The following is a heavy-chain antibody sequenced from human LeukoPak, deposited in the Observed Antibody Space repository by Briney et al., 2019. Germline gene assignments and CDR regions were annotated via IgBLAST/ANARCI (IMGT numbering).Heavy chain of an antibody. D-gene: IGHD3-3*01. Sequence: GGSLRLSCAASGFTFSRYSMNWVREAPGKGLEWVSFISSRSTYIYYADSVKGRFTISRDNARNSLYLQMNSLRAEDTAVYYCARTSARDYDFWSGYTNWLDPWGQGTLVTVSS. CDR2: ISSRSTYI. CDR1: GFTFSRYS. CDR3: ARTSARDYDFWSGYTNWLDP. J-gene: IGHJ5*02. V-gene: IGHV3-21*01.